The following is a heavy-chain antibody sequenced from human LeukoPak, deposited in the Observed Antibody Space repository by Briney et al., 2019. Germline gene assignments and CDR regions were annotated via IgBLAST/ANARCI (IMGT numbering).Heavy chain of an antibody. CDR3: ARARRDCSGGSCYPDYNWFDP. V-gene: IGHV3-48*03. CDR2: ISSSGSAI. D-gene: IGHD2-15*01. J-gene: IGHJ5*02. Sequence: SGGSLRLSCAASGFTFSGYEMNWVRQAPGKGLDWVSYISSSGSAIYYADSVRGRFTISRDNAKNSLYLQMNSLRAEDTAVYCRARARRDCSGGSCYPDYNWFDPWGQGTLVTVSS. CDR1: GFTFSGYE.